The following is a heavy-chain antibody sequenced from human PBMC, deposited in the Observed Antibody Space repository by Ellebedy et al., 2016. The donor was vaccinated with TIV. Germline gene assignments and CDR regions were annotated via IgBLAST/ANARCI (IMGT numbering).Heavy chain of an antibody. V-gene: IGHV3-23*01. D-gene: IGHD3-10*01. CDR1: GFTFSSYT. J-gene: IGHJ4*02. CDR2: ISGSGGST. CDR3: AKNYDSGSYKSPFDH. Sequence: GESLKISCAASGFTFSSYTMRWVRQAPGKGLEWVSAISGSGGSTYYADSVKGRFTISRDNSKNTLYLQMNSLRAEDTAVYYCAKNYDSGSYKSPFDHWGQGTLVTVSS.